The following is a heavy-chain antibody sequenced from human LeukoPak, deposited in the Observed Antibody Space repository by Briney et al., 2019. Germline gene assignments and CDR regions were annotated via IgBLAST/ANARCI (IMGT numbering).Heavy chain of an antibody. Sequence: GSLKLSFSAPGFPFRSYSISLVRPAPGEGPGLVSGFSWHGGSTYYADSVKGRFTISRDNSKNTLYLQMNSLRAEDTAVYYCAKELGYCSSTSCLVYYYYGMDVWGQGTTVTVSS. CDR1: GFPFRSYS. V-gene: IGHV3-23*01. D-gene: IGHD2-2*01. J-gene: IGHJ6*02. CDR2: FSWHGGST. CDR3: AKELGYCSSTSCLVYYYYGMDV.